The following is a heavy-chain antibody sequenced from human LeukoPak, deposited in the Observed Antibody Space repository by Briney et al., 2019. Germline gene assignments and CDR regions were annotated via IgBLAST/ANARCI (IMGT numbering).Heavy chain of an antibody. J-gene: IGHJ5*02. D-gene: IGHD2-2*01. CDR2: MNPNSGNT. CDR1: GYTFTSYD. Sequence: ASVKVSCKASGYTFTSYDINWVRQATGQGLEWMGWMNPNSGNTGYAQKFQGRVTITRNTSISTAYMELSSLRSEDTAVYYCARGSCISTSCYRLRCDRWSQGTLVTVSS. CDR3: ARGSCISTSCYRLRCDR. V-gene: IGHV1-8*03.